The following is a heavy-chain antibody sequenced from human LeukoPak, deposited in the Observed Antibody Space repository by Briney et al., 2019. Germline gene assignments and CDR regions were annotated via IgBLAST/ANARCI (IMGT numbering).Heavy chain of an antibody. J-gene: IGHJ4*02. CDR3: ASRYYFDY. D-gene: IGHD3-16*02. CDR2: IYYSGST. Sequence: SETLSPTCTVSGGSISSYYWSWIRQPPGKGLEWIGYIYYSGSTNYNPSLKSRVTISVDTSKNQFSLKLSSVTAADTAVYYCASRYYFDYWGQGTLVTVSS. CDR1: GGSISSYY. V-gene: IGHV4-59*01.